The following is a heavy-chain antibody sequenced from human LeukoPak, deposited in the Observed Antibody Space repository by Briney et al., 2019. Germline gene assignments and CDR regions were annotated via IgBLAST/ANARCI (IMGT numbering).Heavy chain of an antibody. CDR3: ARGGRGEGTGTTRVAFDI. J-gene: IGHJ3*02. CDR2: INPSGGST. CDR1: GYTFTTYY. D-gene: IGHD1-1*01. V-gene: IGHV1-46*01. Sequence: ASVKVSCKAAGYTFTTYYMHWVRQAPGQGLEWMGTINPSGGSTSYAQKFQGRVTMTRDTSASTVYMELSSLRSEDTAVYYCARGGRGEGTGTTRVAFDIWGQGTMVTVSS.